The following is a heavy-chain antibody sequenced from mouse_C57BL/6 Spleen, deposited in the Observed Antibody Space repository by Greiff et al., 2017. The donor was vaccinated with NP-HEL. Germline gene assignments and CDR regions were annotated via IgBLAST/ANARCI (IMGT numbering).Heavy chain of an antibody. D-gene: IGHD1-1*01. J-gene: IGHJ4*01. CDR2: INPNNGGT. Sequence: DVKLQESGPELVKPGASVKIPCKASGYTFTDYNMDWVKQSHGKSLEWIGDINPNNGGTIYNQKFKGKATLTVDKSSSTAYMELRSLTSEDTAVYYCARDITTVVGDYAMDYWGQGTSVTVSS. CDR3: ARDITTVVGDYAMDY. V-gene: IGHV1-18*01. CDR1: GYTFTDYN.